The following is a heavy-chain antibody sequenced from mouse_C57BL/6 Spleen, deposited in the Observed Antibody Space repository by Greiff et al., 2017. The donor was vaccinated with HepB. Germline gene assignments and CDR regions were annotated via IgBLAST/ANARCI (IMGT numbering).Heavy chain of an antibody. D-gene: IGHD3-2*02. CDR3: ARDGGQLRLRYFDV. CDR1: GFTFSSYA. J-gene: IGHJ1*03. Sequence: EVKLVESGGGLVKPGGSLKLSCAASGFTFSSYAMSWVRQTPEKRLEWVATISDGGSYTYYPDNVKGRFTISRDNAKNNLYLQMSHLKSEDTAMYYCARDGGQLRLRYFDVWGTGTTVTVSS. CDR2: ISDGGSYT. V-gene: IGHV5-4*01.